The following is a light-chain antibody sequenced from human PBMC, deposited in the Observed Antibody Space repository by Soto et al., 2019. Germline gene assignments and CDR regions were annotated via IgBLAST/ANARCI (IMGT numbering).Light chain of an antibody. CDR2: DVS. Sequence: QSALTQPASVSGSPGQSITISCTGTSSDVGDYNYVSWFQQHPGKAPKLMIYDVSNRPSGVSNRFSGSKSGNTASLTIPGLQAEDEADYYCSSYASSSTLDVFGTGTKLTVL. CDR3: SSYASSSTLDV. CDR1: SSDVGDYNY. V-gene: IGLV2-14*03. J-gene: IGLJ1*01.